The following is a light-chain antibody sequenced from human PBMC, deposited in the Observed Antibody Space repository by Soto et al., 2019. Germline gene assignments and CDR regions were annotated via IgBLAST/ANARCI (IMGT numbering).Light chain of an antibody. CDR3: QQRYIWPPIT. J-gene: IGKJ5*01. CDR2: DAS. Sequence: EIVLTQSPATLSLSPGEIATLSCRSSQSVSRYLAWYQQKPGQAPRLLIYDASNRATGIPARFSGSGSGTDFTLTISSLEPEDFAVYYCQQRYIWPPITFGQGTRLEIK. CDR1: QSVSRY. V-gene: IGKV3-11*01.